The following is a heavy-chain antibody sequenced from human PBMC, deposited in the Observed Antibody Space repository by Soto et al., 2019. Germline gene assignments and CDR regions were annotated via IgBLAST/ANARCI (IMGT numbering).Heavy chain of an antibody. J-gene: IGHJ4*02. CDR1: GYTFSNQW. Sequence: EVQLVQSEAEVKRTGESLRISCQGSGYTFSNQWIAWVRQMPGKGLEWMGLTHPENSESRYSPSIQGQVTMSVDKSINTAFLQWSSLKASDSAMYYCATHTSAGYWDCWGQGTLVTVSS. CDR3: ATHTSAGYWDC. CDR2: THPENSES. V-gene: IGHV5-51*03. D-gene: IGHD2-2*01.